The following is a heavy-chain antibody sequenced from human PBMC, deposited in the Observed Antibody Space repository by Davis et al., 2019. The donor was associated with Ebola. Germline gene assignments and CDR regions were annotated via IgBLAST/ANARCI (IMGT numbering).Heavy chain of an antibody. CDR3: ARSGTAAAYYYYGMDV. D-gene: IGHD6-13*01. Sequence: TRYSPSFQGQVTISADKSISTAYLQWSSLKASDTAMYYCARSGTAAAYYYYGMDVWGQGTTVTVSS. V-gene: IGHV5-51*01. CDR2: T. J-gene: IGHJ6*02.